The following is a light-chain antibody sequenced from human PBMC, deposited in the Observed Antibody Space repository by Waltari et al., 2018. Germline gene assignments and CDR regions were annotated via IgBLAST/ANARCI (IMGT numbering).Light chain of an antibody. V-gene: IGKV2-29*02. CDR2: EVS. CDR1: QSLLHHDGKTY. Sequence: DIVMTQTPLSLSVIPGQPASISCKSSQSLLHHDGKTYSYWYLQRPGHSPQLLIYEVSRRFSGVPDRCSGSGSGTDFTLKISRVEADDVGVYFCMQGKDLPLTFGGGTKVDI. CDR3: MQGKDLPLT. J-gene: IGKJ4*01.